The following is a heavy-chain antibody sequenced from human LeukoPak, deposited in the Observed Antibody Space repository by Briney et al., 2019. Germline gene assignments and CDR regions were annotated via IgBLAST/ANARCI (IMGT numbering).Heavy chain of an antibody. CDR2: IHYSGRT. CDR1: GGSISGYF. D-gene: IGHD2-15*01. Sequence: SEALSLTCTVSGGSISGYFWSWVRQPPGKGLEWIGYIHYSGRTDYNPSLKSRLTISVDTSKNQFSLKLSSVTAADTAVYYCARHLFSGGSSFDCWGQGTLVTVSS. J-gene: IGHJ4*02. V-gene: IGHV4-59*08. CDR3: ARHLFSGGSSFDC.